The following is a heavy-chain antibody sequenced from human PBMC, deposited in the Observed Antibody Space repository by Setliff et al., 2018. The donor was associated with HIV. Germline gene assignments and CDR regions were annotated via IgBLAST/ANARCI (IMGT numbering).Heavy chain of an antibody. V-gene: IGHV4-59*11. CDR1: GGSISSHY. CDR2: IYYSGST. Sequence: PSETLSLTCTVSGGSISSHYWSWIRQPPGKGLEWIGYIYYSGSTNYNPSLKSRVTMSVDTSKNQFSLKLSSVTAADTAVYYCAKEGDSVDNWLDPWGQGTLVTV. D-gene: IGHD1-26*01. CDR3: AKEGDSVDNWLDP. J-gene: IGHJ5*02.